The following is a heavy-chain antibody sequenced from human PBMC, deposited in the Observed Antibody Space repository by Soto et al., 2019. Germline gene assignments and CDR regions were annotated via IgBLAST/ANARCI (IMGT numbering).Heavy chain of an antibody. CDR2: IYYGGTA. V-gene: IGHV4-38-2*02. CDR1: GHSISSGYF. CDR3: ARDGSVGTGWFDP. Sequence: KTSETLSLTCAVSGHSISSGYFWGWLRQPPGKGLEWIGSIYYGGTAYYNPSLKSRVTISLDMSKNQFSLSLSSVTAADTAFYYCARDGSVGTGWFDPWGQGTLVTVSS. J-gene: IGHJ5*02. D-gene: IGHD1-26*01.